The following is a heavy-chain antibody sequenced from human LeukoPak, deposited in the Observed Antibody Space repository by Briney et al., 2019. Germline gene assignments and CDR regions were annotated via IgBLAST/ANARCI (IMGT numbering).Heavy chain of an antibody. D-gene: IGHD5-18*01. CDR3: ARGIGYSYGYYYYYYMDV. Sequence: PGGSLRLSCAASGFTFSSYWMSWVRQAPGKGLEWVANIKQDGSEKYYVDSVKGRFTISRDNAKNSLYLQMNSLRAEDTAVYYCARGIGYSYGYYYYYYMDVWGKGTTVTVSS. CDR2: IKQDGSEK. V-gene: IGHV3-7*01. CDR1: GFTFSSYW. J-gene: IGHJ6*03.